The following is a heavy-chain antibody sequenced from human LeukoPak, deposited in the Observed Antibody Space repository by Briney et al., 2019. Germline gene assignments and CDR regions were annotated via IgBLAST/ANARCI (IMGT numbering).Heavy chain of an antibody. CDR2: IYSGGST. Sequence: GGSLRLSCAASGFTFSSYAMHWVRQAPGKGLEWVSVIYSGGSTYYADSVKGRFTIPRDNSKNTLYLQMNSLRAEDTAVYYCAKGAAGTEMYFDYWGQGTLVTVSS. V-gene: IGHV3-53*01. D-gene: IGHD6-13*01. CDR3: AKGAAGTEMYFDY. CDR1: GFTFSSYA. J-gene: IGHJ4*02.